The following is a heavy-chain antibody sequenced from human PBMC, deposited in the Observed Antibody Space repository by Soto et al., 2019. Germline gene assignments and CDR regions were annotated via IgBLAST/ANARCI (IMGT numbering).Heavy chain of an antibody. CDR2: FDPEDGET. V-gene: IGHV1-24*01. Sequence: ASVKVSCQVSGYTLTELSMHWVRQAPGKGLEWMGGFDPEDGETIYAQKFQGRVTMTEDTSTDTAYMELSSLRSEDTAVYYCATVKLELRLYAFDIWGQGTMVTVSS. J-gene: IGHJ3*02. D-gene: IGHD1-7*01. CDR3: ATVKLELRLYAFDI. CDR1: GYTLTELS.